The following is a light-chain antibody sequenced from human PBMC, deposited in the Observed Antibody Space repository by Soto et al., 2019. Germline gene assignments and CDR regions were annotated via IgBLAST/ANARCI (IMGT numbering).Light chain of an antibody. CDR2: GAS. V-gene: IGKV3-20*01. J-gene: IGKJ1*01. Sequence: EIVLTQSPGTLSLSPGERATLSCRASQSVSSSFLAWFRQKPGQAPRLLIYGASSRATGIPDRFSGSGSGTDFTLTISRLEPEDFAVSYCQQYGNSPQTFGQGTKVEIK. CDR3: QQYGNSPQT. CDR1: QSVSSSF.